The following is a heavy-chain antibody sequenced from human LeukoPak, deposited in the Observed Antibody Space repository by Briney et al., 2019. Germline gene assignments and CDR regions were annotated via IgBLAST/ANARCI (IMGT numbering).Heavy chain of an antibody. Sequence: ASVKVSCKASGGTFSSYAISWVRQAPGQGLEWMGWINPNNGGTNYAQRFQGRVTMTTDTSISTAYMELSRLRSDDTAVYYCAGSSGWSQGWFDPWGQGTLVTVSS. J-gene: IGHJ5*02. CDR1: GGTFSSYA. CDR3: AGSSGWSQGWFDP. CDR2: INPNNGGT. D-gene: IGHD6-19*01. V-gene: IGHV1-2*02.